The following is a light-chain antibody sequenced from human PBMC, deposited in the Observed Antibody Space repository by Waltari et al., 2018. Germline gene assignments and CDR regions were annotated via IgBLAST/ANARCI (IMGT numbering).Light chain of an antibody. Sequence: QPVLTQPPSVSAAAGQKVTISCSGSSSNVGGNYVAWYQPLPRTAPRLLIYENKIRPSGIPDRFSGSKSGTSATLGITGLQTGDEADYYCGTWDSSLSVVVFGGGTKLTVL. CDR2: ENK. J-gene: IGLJ2*01. CDR3: GTWDSSLSVVV. CDR1: SSNVGGNY. V-gene: IGLV1-51*02.